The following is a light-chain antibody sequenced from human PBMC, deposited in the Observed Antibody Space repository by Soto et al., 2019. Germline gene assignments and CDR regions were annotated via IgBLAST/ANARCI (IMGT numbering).Light chain of an antibody. CDR1: SSNIGNNN. CDR3: AGWDDSLSGYV. J-gene: IGLJ1*01. Sequence: QLVLTQPPSASGTPGQRVTISCSGSSSNIGNNNVYWYQQHPETAPKLLIYRNGQRPSGVPDRFSGSKSGTSASLAISGLRSEDEADYYCAGWDDSLSGYVFGPGTKVTVL. V-gene: IGLV1-47*01. CDR2: RNG.